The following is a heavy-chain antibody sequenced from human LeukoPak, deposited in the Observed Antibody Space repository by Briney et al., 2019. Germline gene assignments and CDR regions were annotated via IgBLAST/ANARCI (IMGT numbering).Heavy chain of an antibody. J-gene: IGHJ6*03. CDR2: INSDGSST. Sequence: GGSLRLSCAASGFIFSSYAMSWVRQAPGKGLVWVSRINSDGSSTSYADSVKGRFTISRDNAKNTLYLQMNSLRAEDTAVYYCARVRYYYMDVWGKGTTVTVSS. CDR3: ARVRYYYMDV. V-gene: IGHV3-74*01. CDR1: GFIFSSYA.